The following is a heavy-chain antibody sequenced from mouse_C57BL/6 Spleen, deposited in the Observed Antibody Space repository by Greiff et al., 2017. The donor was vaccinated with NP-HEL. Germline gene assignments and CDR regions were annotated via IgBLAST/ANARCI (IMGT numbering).Heavy chain of an antibody. V-gene: IGHV14-4*01. D-gene: IGHD1-1*01. CDR1: GFNIKDDY. J-gene: IGHJ1*03. CDR3: TARDTTVVVSYWYFDV. Sequence: VQLQQSGAELVRPGASVKLSCTASGFNIKDDYMHWVKQRPEQGLEWIGWIDPENGDTEYASKFQGKATITADTSSNTAYLQLSSLTSEDTAVYYCTARDTTVVVSYWYFDVWGTGTTVTVSS. CDR2: IDPENGDT.